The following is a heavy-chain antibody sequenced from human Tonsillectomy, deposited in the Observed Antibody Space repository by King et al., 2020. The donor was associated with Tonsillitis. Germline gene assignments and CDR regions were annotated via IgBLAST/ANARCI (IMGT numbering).Heavy chain of an antibody. D-gene: IGHD1-1*01. V-gene: IGHV3-48*01. CDR1: GFTFSSYS. J-gene: IGHJ6*02. Sequence: VQLVESGGGLVQPGGSLRLSCAASGFTFSSYSMNWVRQAPGKGLEWVSYISSSSSTIYYADSVKGRFTISRDNAKNSLYLQMNSLRAEDTAVYYCASDTGERVPDYYYGMDVWGQGTTVTVSS. CDR2: ISSSSSTI. CDR3: ASDTGERVPDYYYGMDV.